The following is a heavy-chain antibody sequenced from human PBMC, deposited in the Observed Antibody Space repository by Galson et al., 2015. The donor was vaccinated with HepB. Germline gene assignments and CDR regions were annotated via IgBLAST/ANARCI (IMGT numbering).Heavy chain of an antibody. D-gene: IGHD6-13*01. Sequence: SVKVSCKASGYTFTSYAMNWVRQAPGQGLEWMGWINTNTGNPTYAQGFTGRFVFSLDTSVSTAYLQISSLKAEDTAVHYCARSYLGEGVAAAGDFDYWGQGTLVTVSS. V-gene: IGHV7-4-1*02. CDR1: GYTFTSYA. J-gene: IGHJ4*02. CDR3: ARSYLGEGVAAAGDFDY. CDR2: INTNTGNP.